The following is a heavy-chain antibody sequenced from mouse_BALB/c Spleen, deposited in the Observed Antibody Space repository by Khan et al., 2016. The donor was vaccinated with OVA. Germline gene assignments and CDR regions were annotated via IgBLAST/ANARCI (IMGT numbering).Heavy chain of an antibody. Sequence: EVQLQESGPGLVKPSQSLSLTCTVTGYSITTDYVWNWIRQLPGNKLEWMGFISYSGNTKYNPSLKSRISISRDTSTNQFFLQLNSVTTEDTARYYCARVFGGDFDYWGQGTTLTVSS. CDR2: ISYSGNT. CDR1: GYSITTDYV. V-gene: IGHV3-2*02. J-gene: IGHJ2*01. CDR3: ARVFGGDFDY.